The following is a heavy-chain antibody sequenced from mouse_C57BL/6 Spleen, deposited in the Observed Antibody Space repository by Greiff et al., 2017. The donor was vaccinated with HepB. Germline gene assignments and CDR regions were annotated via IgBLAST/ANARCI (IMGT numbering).Heavy chain of an antibody. J-gene: IGHJ2*01. D-gene: IGHD1-1*01. Sequence: VQLQQSGTVLARPGASVKMSCKTSGYTFTSYWMHWVKQRPGQGLEWIGAIYPGNSDTSYNQKFKGKAKLTAVTSASTAYMELSSLTNEDSAVYYCTRVTTVVAPFFDYWGQGTTLTVSS. CDR2: IYPGNSDT. CDR3: TRVTTVVAPFFDY. CDR1: GYTFTSYW. V-gene: IGHV1-5*01.